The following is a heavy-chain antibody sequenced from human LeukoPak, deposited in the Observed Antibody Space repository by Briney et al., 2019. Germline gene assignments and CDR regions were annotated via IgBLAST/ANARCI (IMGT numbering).Heavy chain of an antibody. CDR1: GYTFTGYY. Sequence: GASVKVSCKASGYTFTGYYIHWVRQAPGQGLEWMGWINPNSGGTYYAQKFQGRVTMTRDTSISTAYMELSRLRSDGTAFYYCARDGTMSTRAPGGVPDYWGQGTLVTVSS. J-gene: IGHJ4*02. CDR3: ARDGTMSTRAPGGVPDY. D-gene: IGHD3-10*02. CDR2: INPNSGGT. V-gene: IGHV1-2*02.